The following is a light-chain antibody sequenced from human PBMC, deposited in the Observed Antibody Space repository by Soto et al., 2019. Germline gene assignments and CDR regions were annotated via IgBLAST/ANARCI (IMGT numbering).Light chain of an antibody. J-gene: IGKJ4*01. V-gene: IGKV3-11*01. CDR3: QQRTNWVT. CDR2: DAS. CDR1: QSVSSS. Sequence: EIVLTQSPASLSLSPGERATLSCRASQSVSSSLAWYQQKPGQAPRLLIYDASNRATSIPARFSGSGSGTDFTLTISSLAPEDFAVYYCQQRTNWVTFGGGTKVEIK.